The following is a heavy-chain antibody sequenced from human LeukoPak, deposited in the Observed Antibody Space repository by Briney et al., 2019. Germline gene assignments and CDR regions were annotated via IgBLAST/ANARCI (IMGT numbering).Heavy chain of an antibody. J-gene: IGHJ3*02. CDR1: GGSISSGGYY. CDR2: IYHSGST. D-gene: IGHD6-13*01. Sequence: SETLSLTCTVSGGSISSGGYYWSWIRQPPGKGLEWIGYIYHSGSTNYNPSLKSRVTISVDTSKNQFSLKLSSVTAADTAVYYCARLPPYSSSWYPQAFDIWGQGTMVTVSS. V-gene: IGHV4-30-2*01. CDR3: ARLPPYSSSWYPQAFDI.